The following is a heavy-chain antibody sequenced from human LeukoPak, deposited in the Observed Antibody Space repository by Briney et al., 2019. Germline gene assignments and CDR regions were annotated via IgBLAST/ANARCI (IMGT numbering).Heavy chain of an antibody. D-gene: IGHD2-2*01. CDR3: ARDPWDIVVVPAAHFLDY. J-gene: IGHJ4*02. Sequence: GGSLRLSCTVSGFTFSAYWMSWVRQAPGKGLERVANIEHDGTTKFYLDSVKGRFTISRDNARSSAYLQMNSLRAEDTAVYYCARDPWDIVVVPAAHFLDYWGQGTLVTVSS. CDR2: IEHDGTTK. V-gene: IGHV3-7*01. CDR1: GFTFSAYW.